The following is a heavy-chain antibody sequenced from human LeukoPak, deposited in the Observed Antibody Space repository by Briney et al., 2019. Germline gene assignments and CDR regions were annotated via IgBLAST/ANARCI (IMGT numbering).Heavy chain of an antibody. D-gene: IGHD6-19*01. CDR1: GGSISRSSYY. V-gene: IGHV4-39*02. CDR3: AKVDGLAVAGTDNWMDP. CDR2: IHYSGKT. J-gene: IGHJ5*02. Sequence: SETLSLTCSVTGGSISRSSYYWGWIRQPPGEGLEWIGNIHYSGKTYYNPSLKSRVTISIDTSKNQFSLKLSSVTAADTAVYSCAKVDGLAVAGTDNWMDPWGQGTLVTVSS.